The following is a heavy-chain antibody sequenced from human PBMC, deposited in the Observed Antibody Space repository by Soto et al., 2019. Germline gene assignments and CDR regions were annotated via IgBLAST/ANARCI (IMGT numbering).Heavy chain of an antibody. J-gene: IGHJ3*02. Sequence: QVQLQESGPGLVKPSETLSLTCTVSGGSISSYYWSWIRQPPGKGLEWIGYIYYSGSTNYNPSLKSRVTISVDTSKNQFSLKLSSVTAADTAVYYCARTKYYYGSGSYYYAFDIWGQGTMVTVSS. CDR3: ARTKYYYGSGSYYYAFDI. D-gene: IGHD3-10*01. V-gene: IGHV4-59*08. CDR1: GGSISSYY. CDR2: IYYSGST.